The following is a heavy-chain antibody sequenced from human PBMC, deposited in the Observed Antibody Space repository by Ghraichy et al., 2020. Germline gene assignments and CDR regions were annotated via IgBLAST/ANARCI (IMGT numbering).Heavy chain of an antibody. D-gene: IGHD5-18*01. CDR3: AKVMDIQLWLFDY. J-gene: IGHJ4*02. CDR2: ISGSCAST. CDR1: GFTFSSYA. V-gene: IGHV3-23*01. Sequence: GGSLRLSCAASGFTFSSYAMSWVRQASGKGLDWVSAISGSCASTYYADSVKGRFTISRDNSKNTLYLQMNSLRAEDTAVYYCAKVMDIQLWLFDYWGQGTLVTVSS.